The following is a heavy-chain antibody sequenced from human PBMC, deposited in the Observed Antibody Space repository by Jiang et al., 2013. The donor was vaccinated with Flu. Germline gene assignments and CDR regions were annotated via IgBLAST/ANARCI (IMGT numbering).Heavy chain of an antibody. CDR3: AREGQWLVFFFDY. J-gene: IGHJ4*02. Sequence: AASGFTFSSYAMHWVRQAPGKGLEWVAVISYDGSNKYYADSVKGRFTISRDNSKNTLYLQMNSLRAEDTAVYYCAREGQWLVFFFDYWGQGTLVTVSS. CDR1: GFTFSSYA. D-gene: IGHD6-19*01. CDR2: ISYDGSNK. V-gene: IGHV3-30-3*01.